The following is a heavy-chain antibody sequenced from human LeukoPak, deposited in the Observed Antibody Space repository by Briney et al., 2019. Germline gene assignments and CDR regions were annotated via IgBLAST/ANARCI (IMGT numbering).Heavy chain of an antibody. CDR1: GGSISSSSCY. V-gene: IGHV4-39*01. CDR3: ARHVMGYYYYMDV. Sequence: SETLSLTCTVSGGSISSSSCYWGWIRQPPGKGRGGIGSIYYSGSTYYNPSLKSRVTISVDTSKNQFSLKLSSVTAADTAVYYCARHVMGYYYYMDVWGKGTTVTVSS. D-gene: IGHD2-21*01. J-gene: IGHJ6*03. CDR2: IYYSGST.